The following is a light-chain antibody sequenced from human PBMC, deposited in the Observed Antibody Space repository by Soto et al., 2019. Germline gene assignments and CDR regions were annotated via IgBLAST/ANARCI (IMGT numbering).Light chain of an antibody. CDR1: QSLNSNY. J-gene: IGKJ4*01. Sequence: EIVLTQSPGTLSLSPGERATLSCRASQSLNSNYLAWYQQKPGQAPRLLIYAASSRATGIPDRFSGSGSGTDFTLTISRLEPEDSAVYYCQQYCRSVTFGGGTKVEIK. V-gene: IGKV3-20*01. CDR2: AAS. CDR3: QQYCRSVT.